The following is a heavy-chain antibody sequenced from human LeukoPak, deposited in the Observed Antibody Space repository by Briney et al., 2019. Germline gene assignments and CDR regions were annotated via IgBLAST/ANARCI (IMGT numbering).Heavy chain of an antibody. CDR3: ASEAYCGGDCYSGFDY. J-gene: IGHJ4*02. V-gene: IGHV4-59*01. D-gene: IGHD2-21*02. Sequence: SETLSLTCTVSGGSISSYHWSWIRQPPGKGLEWIGYIYYSGSTNYNPSLKSRVTISVDTSKNQFSLTLSSVTAADTAVYYCASEAYCGGDCYSGFDYWGQGTLVTVSS. CDR1: GGSISSYH. CDR2: IYYSGST.